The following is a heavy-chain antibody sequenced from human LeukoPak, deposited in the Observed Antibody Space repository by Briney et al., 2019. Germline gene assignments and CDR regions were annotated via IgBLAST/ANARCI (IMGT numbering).Heavy chain of an antibody. CDR3: ANLGAAGFDY. CDR2: IYPGNSDT. CDR1: GYSFATYW. Sequence: GESLKISCKGSGYSFATYWIGWVRQMPGKGLEWMGIIYPGNSDTRYSPSFQGQVTISADKSISTAYLQWSGLKASDAAMYYCANLGAAGFDYWGQGTLVTVSS. V-gene: IGHV5-51*01. D-gene: IGHD6-13*01. J-gene: IGHJ4*02.